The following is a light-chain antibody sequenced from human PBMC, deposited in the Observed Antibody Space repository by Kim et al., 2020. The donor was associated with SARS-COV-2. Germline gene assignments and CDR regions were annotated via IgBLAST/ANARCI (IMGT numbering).Light chain of an antibody. CDR2: GAS. CDR3: QQYNNWPPVS. CDR1: QSVSSN. Sequence: GSPGERATLSCRASQSVSSNLAWYQQKPGQAPRLLIYGASTRATGIPARFSGSGSGTEFTLTISSLQSEDFAVYYCQQYNNWPPVSFGQGTKLEIK. V-gene: IGKV3-15*01. J-gene: IGKJ2*03.